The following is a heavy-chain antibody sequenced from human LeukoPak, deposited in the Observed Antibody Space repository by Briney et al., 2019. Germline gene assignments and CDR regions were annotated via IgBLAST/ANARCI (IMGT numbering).Heavy chain of an antibody. D-gene: IGHD5-12*01. CDR1: GFTFDDYA. V-gene: IGHV3-9*03. CDR3: AKSPYSGYEAYYFDY. CDR2: ISWNSGSI. Sequence: GRSLRLSCAASGFTFDDYAMHWVRQAPGKGLEWVSGISWNSGSIGYADSVKGRFTISRDNAKNSLYLQMNSLRAEDMALYYCAKSPYSGYEAYYFDYWGQGTLVTVSS. J-gene: IGHJ4*02.